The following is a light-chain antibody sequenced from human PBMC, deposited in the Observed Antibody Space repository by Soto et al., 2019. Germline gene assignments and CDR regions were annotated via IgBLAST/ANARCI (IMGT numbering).Light chain of an antibody. CDR1: QSVSSSY. J-gene: IGKJ1*01. V-gene: IGKV3-20*01. CDR2: GAS. Sequence: EIVLTQSPGTLSLSPGERATLSCRASQSVSSSYLAWYQQKPGQAPRLLIYGASSRATGIPDRFSGSGSGTDFTFTISRLEPEDFAVYYCQQYCSFTWTFVQGTKVEIK. CDR3: QQYCSFTWT.